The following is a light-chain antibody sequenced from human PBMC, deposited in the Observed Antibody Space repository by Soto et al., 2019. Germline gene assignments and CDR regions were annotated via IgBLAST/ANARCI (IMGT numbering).Light chain of an antibody. V-gene: IGLV1-44*01. CDR1: SSNIGSNT. J-gene: IGLJ2*01. CDR2: SNN. Sequence: QSVLTQPPSASGTPGQRVTISCSGSSSNIGSNTVNWYQQLPGTAPKLLIYSNNQRPSGVPDRFSGSKSGTSASLAITGLPSEDEDDYYCAAWDDSLNGRVVFGGGTQLTVL. CDR3: AAWDDSLNGRVV.